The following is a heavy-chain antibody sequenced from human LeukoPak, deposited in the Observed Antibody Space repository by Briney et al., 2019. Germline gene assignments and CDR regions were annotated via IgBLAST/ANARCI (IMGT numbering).Heavy chain of an antibody. V-gene: IGHV4-39*01. D-gene: IGHD3-10*01. CDR2: INYSGNT. CDR3: ARQKWITMVRGVINWFDP. Sequence: SETLSLTCTVSGGSISNSDYYWAWSRQPPGKGLEWIGSINYSGNTYYNPSLKSRVTISVDTSKSQFFLKLSSVTAADTAVYYCARQKWITMVRGVINWFDPWGQGTLVTVSS. J-gene: IGHJ5*02. CDR1: GGSISNSDYY.